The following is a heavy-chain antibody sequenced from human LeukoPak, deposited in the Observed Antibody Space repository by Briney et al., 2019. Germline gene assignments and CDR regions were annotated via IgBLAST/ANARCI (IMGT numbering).Heavy chain of an antibody. D-gene: IGHD2/OR15-2a*01. CDR2: MNPNSGNT. J-gene: IGHJ4*02. CDR1: GYTFTGYD. V-gene: IGHV1-8*01. CDR3: ARSPAIQEKGTTAFDY. Sequence: PRASVKVSCKASGYTFTGYDINWVRQATGQGLEWMGWMNPNSGNTGYAQKLQGRVTMTTDTSTSTAYMELRSLRSDDTAVYYCARSPAIQEKGTTAFDYWGQGTLVTVSS.